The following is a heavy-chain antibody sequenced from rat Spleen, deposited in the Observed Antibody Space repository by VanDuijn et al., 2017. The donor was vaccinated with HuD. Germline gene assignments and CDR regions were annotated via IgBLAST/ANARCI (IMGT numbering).Heavy chain of an antibody. V-gene: IGHV2-64*01. J-gene: IGHJ2*01. CDR1: GFSLTTFN. Sequence: QVQLKETGPDLVQLTQTLSITCTVSGFSLTTFNIHWVRQPPGKGLEWMGAMWNGGGTDYNSALKSRLSFSRDTSKSQIFLKMNSLQTDDTAKYFCARQLYYGYNHFDYWGQGLMVTVSS. CDR3: ARQLYYGYNHFDY. D-gene: IGHD1-9*01. CDR2: MWNGGGT.